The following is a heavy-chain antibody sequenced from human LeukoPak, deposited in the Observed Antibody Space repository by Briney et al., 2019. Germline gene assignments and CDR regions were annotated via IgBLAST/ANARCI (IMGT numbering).Heavy chain of an antibody. D-gene: IGHD3-3*01. CDR2: IYSGGST. V-gene: IGHV3-53*01. Sequence: GGSLRLSCAASGFSFSSYEMNWVRQAPGKGLEWVSVIYSGGSTYYADSVKGRFTISRDNSKNTLYLQMNSLRAEDTAVYYCARGLGRFLEWYFDYWGQGTLVTVSS. CDR3: ARGLGRFLEWYFDY. CDR1: GFSFSSYE. J-gene: IGHJ4*02.